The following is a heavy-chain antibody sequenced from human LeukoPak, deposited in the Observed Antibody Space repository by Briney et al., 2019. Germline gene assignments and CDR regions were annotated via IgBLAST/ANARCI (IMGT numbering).Heavy chain of an antibody. CDR1: GGSISSYY. CDR3: ARGGREMATIGNYFDY. V-gene: IGHV4-59*01. J-gene: IGHJ4*02. Sequence: SETLSLTCTVSGGSISSYYWSWIRQPPGKGLEWIGYIYYSGSTNYNPSLKSRVTISVDTSKNQFSLKLSSVTAADTAVYYCARGGREMATIGNYFDYWGQGTLVTVSS. CDR2: IYYSGST. D-gene: IGHD1-1*01.